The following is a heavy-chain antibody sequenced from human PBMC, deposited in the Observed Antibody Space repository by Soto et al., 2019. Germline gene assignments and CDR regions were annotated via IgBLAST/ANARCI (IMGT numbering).Heavy chain of an antibody. D-gene: IGHD3-10*01. J-gene: IGHJ2*01. Sequence: QLQLQESGPGLVKPSETLSLTCTVSGGSIFSSHNFWGWIRQPPGKGLEWIGSINHGGTTYYNPSLLSRVTISVDTSKSQLSLKLTSVTVADTAIYSCARQIGFGRGYFDVWGRGTLVTVSS. V-gene: IGHV4-39*01. CDR1: GGSIFSSHNF. CDR3: ARQIGFGRGYFDV. CDR2: INHGGTT.